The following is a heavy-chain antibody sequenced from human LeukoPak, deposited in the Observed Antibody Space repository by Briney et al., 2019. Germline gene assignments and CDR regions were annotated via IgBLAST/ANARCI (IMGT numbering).Heavy chain of an antibody. CDR1: GYSFTSYW. J-gene: IGHJ6*03. CDR3: ARHSVWFGELLYYYYYMDV. CDR2: IYPGDSDT. D-gene: IGHD3-10*01. V-gene: IGHV5-51*01. Sequence: GESLKISCKGSGYSFTSYWIGWVRPMPGKGLEWMGIIYPGDSDTRYSPSFQGQATISADKSISTAYLQWSSLKASDTAMYYCARHSVWFGELLYYYYYMDVWGKGTTVTVSS.